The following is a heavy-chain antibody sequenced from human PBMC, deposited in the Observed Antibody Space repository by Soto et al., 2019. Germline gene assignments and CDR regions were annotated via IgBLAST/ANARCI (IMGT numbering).Heavy chain of an antibody. CDR3: AGVYSYGPYYYYYGMDV. Sequence: GASVKVSCKASGGTFSSYAISWVRQAPGQGLEWMGGIIPIFGTANYAQKFQGRVTITADESTSTAYMELSSLRSEDTAVYYCAGVYSYGPYYYYYGMDVWGQGTTVTVSS. J-gene: IGHJ6*02. D-gene: IGHD5-18*01. CDR2: IIPIFGTA. V-gene: IGHV1-69*13. CDR1: GGTFSSYA.